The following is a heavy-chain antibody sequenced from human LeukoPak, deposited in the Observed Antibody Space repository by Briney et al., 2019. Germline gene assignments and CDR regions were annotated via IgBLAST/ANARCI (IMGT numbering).Heavy chain of an antibody. Sequence: PSGTLSLTCVVSGDSISSGGYSWSWIRQTPGKGLEWIAYIHDSGSTYNNPSLKSRLSISIDTSKNQFSLKLNSVTAADTAVYYCARVVAAAGNNWFDPWGQGTLVTVSS. J-gene: IGHJ5*02. CDR3: ARVVAAAGNNWFDP. CDR1: GDSISSGGYS. CDR2: IHDSGST. D-gene: IGHD6-13*01. V-gene: IGHV4-30-4*07.